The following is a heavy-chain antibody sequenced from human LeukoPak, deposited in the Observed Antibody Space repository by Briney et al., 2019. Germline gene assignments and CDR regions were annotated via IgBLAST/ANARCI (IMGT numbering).Heavy chain of an antibody. V-gene: IGHV3-7*03. Sequence: GGSLRLSCAASGFTFSSYWMSWVRQAPGKGLEWVANIKQDGSEEYYVDSVKGRFTISRDNSKNTLYLQMNSLRAEDTAVYYCASTKVGYSYGFDYWGQGTLVTVSS. D-gene: IGHD5-18*01. CDR2: IKQDGSEE. CDR1: GFTFSSYW. J-gene: IGHJ4*02. CDR3: ASTKVGYSYGFDY.